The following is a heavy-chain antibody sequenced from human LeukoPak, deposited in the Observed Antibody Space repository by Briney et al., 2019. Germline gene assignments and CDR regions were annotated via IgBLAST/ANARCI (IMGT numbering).Heavy chain of an antibody. CDR1: VDSVSDNSAA. J-gene: IGHJ3*02. D-gene: IGHD6-13*01. Sequence: SQTLSLTCAISVDSVSDNSAAWNWIRQSPSRGLEWLGRTYYRAKWYNDYAVSVKSRITINPDTSKNQFSLQLNYVTPEDTAVYSCARVAAAGTINHVFDIWGQGTMVAVSS. CDR3: ARVAAAGTINHVFDI. CDR2: TYYRAKWYN. V-gene: IGHV6-1*01.